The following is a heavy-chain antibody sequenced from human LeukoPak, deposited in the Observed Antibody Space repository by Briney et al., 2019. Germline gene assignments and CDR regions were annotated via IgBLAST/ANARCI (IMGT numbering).Heavy chain of an antibody. CDR3: ARERGSDY. V-gene: IGHV4-34*01. Sequence: PSETLSLTCAVYGGSFSGYYWSWIRQPPGKGLEWIGEINHSGSTNYNPSLTSRVTISVDTSKNQFSLKLSSVTAADTAVYYCARERGSDYWGQGTLVTVSS. J-gene: IGHJ4*02. CDR1: GGSFSGYY. D-gene: IGHD3-16*01. CDR2: INHSGST.